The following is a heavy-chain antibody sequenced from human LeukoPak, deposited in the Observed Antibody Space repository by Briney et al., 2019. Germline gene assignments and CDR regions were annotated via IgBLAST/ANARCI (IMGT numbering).Heavy chain of an antibody. CDR2: SNPSGGST. V-gene: IGHV1-46*01. CDR3: ARVGSGSFDY. D-gene: IGHD1-26*01. Sequence: RLEWMGISNPSGGSTSYAQKFQGRVTMTRDTSTSTVYMELNSLRSEDTAVYYCARVGSGSFDYWGQGTLVTVSS. J-gene: IGHJ4*02.